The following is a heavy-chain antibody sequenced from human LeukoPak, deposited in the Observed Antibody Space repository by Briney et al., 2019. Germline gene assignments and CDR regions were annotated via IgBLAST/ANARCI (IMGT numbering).Heavy chain of an antibody. J-gene: IGHJ4*02. V-gene: IGHV3-15*01. D-gene: IGHD3-10*01. CDR3: ARDTPRGPPPDY. Sequence: GGSLRLSCAASGFTFSNAWMSWVRQAPGKGLEWVGRIKSKTDGGTTDYAAPVKGRFTISRDDSKNTLYLQMNSLKTEDTAVYYCARDTPRGPPPDYWGQGTLVTVSS. CDR2: IKSKTDGGTT. CDR1: GFTFSNAW.